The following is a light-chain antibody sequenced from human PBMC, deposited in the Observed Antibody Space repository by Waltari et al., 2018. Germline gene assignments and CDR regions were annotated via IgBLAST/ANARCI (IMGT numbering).Light chain of an antibody. CDR1: QSVSSL. CDR3: QQRGNWPLT. CDR2: DAS. J-gene: IGKJ4*01. Sequence: EIVLTQSPATLSLSPGERATLSCRASQSVSSLLAWHQQKPGQAPRLLIFDASNRATGVPARFSGSGSGTDFTLTISSLEPEDFAVYYCQQRGNWPLTCGGGTKVELK. V-gene: IGKV3-11*01.